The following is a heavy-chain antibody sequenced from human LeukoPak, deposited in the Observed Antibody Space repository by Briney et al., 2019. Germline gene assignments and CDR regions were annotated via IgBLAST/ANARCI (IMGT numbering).Heavy chain of an antibody. CDR3: ARGSPSYNSRWFGELLRYYYMDV. CDR2: INHSGST. CDR1: GGSFSGYY. J-gene: IGHJ6*03. V-gene: IGHV4-34*01. Sequence: SETLSLTGAVYGGSFSGYYWSWIRQPPGKGLEWIGEINHSGSTNYNPSLKSRVTISVDTSKNQFSLKLSSVTAADTAVYYCARGSPSYNSRWFGELLRYYYMDVWGKGTTVTVSS. D-gene: IGHD3-10*01.